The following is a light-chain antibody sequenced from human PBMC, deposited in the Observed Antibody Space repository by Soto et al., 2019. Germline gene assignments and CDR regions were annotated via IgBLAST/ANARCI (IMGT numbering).Light chain of an antibody. CDR3: AAWDDSLNGQI. V-gene: IGLV1-44*01. J-gene: IGLJ2*01. CDR2: TNN. CDR1: SSNIGSNP. Sequence: QSVLTQPPSASGTPGQRVTISCSGSSSNIGSNPVSWYQQFPGAAPRLLIYTNNQRPSGVPDRFSGSKSGTSASLAISGLQSEDDADYYCAAWDDSLNGQIFGGGTQLTVL.